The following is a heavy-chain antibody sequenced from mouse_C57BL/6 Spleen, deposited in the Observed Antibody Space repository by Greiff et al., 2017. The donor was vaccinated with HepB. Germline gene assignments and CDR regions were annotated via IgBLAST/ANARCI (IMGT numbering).Heavy chain of an antibody. CDR3: ARAPYYYGSSYNWYFDV. D-gene: IGHD1-1*01. V-gene: IGHV1-82*01. J-gene: IGHJ1*03. CDR2: IYPGDGDT. Sequence: VQLQQAGPELVKPGASVKISCKASGYAFSSSWMNWVKQRPGKGLEWIGRIYPGDGDTNYNGKFKGKATLTADKSSSTAYMQLSSLTSEDSAVYFCARAPYYYGSSYNWYFDVWGTGTTVTVSS. CDR1: GYAFSSSW.